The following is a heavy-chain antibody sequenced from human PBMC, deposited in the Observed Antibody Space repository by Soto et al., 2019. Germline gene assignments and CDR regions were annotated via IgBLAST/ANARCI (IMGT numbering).Heavy chain of an antibody. V-gene: IGHV3-15*01. Sequence: GGSLRRSCAASGFTVSNAWRSWGRRAPGKGLEGVGRIKSKTDGGTTDYAGRVKGRVTISRYDSKNTLYLQMNSLKTEDTAVYYCTPDRRNIVVVVAAQGRNIWGQGTMVTVSS. CDR3: TPDRRNIVVVVAAQGRNI. D-gene: IGHD2-15*01. J-gene: IGHJ3*02. CDR1: GFTVSNAW. CDR2: IKSKTDGGTT.